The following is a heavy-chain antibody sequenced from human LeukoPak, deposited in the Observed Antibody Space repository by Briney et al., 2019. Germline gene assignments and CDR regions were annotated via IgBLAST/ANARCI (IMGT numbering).Heavy chain of an antibody. Sequence: GGSLRLSCAASGFTFSSYAMTWVSQAPGKGLEWVSGISGSDGTTYYTDSVKGRFTISRDNSKNTLYLQMNSLRAEDTAVYYCAKTRSMLVRGVMDYWGQGTLVTVSS. CDR3: AKTRSMLVRGVMDY. CDR2: ISGSDGTT. D-gene: IGHD3-10*01. CDR1: GFTFSSYA. V-gene: IGHV3-23*01. J-gene: IGHJ4*02.